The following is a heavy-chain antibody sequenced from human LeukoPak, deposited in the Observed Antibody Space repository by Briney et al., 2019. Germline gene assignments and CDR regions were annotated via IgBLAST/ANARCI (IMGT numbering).Heavy chain of an antibody. J-gene: IGHJ4*02. V-gene: IGHV4-34*01. CDR2: INHSGST. CDR1: GGSFSGYY. CDR3: ASGMATITRPFDY. D-gene: IGHD5-24*01. Sequence: SETLSLTCAVYGGSFSGYYWSWIRQPPGKGLEWIGEINHSGSTNYNPSLKSRVTISVDASKNQFSLKLSSVTAADTAVYYCASGMATITRPFDYWGQGTLVTVSS.